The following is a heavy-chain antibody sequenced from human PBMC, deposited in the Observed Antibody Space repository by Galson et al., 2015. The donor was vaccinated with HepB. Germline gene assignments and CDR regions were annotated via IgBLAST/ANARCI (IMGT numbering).Heavy chain of an antibody. CDR3: ARDPGYSSGYPYFDY. Sequence: SLRLSCAASGFTFSSYSMNWVRQAPGKGLEWVSSISSSSSYIYYADSVKGRFTISRDNAKNSLYLQMNSLRAEDTAVYYCARDPGYSSGYPYFDYWGQGTLVTVSS. J-gene: IGHJ4*02. V-gene: IGHV3-21*01. CDR2: ISSSSSYI. D-gene: IGHD2-15*01. CDR1: GFTFSSYS.